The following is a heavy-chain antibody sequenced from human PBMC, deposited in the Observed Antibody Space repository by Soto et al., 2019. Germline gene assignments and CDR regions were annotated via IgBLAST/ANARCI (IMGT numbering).Heavy chain of an antibody. CDR1: GGSISGYY. Sequence: SETLSLTCTVSGGSISGYYWSWFRQPPGKGLEWIAYVYYSGSTNYNPSLKSRVTISVDTSKNQFSLKLSSVTAADTAVYYCARRWGTTFDYWGQGTLVTVSS. D-gene: IGHD3-16*01. V-gene: IGHV4-59*08. J-gene: IGHJ4*02. CDR2: VYYSGST. CDR3: ARRWGTTFDY.